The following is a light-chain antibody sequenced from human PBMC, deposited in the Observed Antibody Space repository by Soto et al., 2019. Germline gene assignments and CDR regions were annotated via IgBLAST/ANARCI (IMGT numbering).Light chain of an antibody. CDR3: QQYGSSPSL. CDR2: GAS. CDR1: QSVSSSY. Sequence: EMVLTQSPGTLSLSPGERATLSCRASQSVSSSYLAWYQQKPGQAPRLLIYGASSRATGIPDRFSGSGSGTDFTLTISRLEPEDFAVYYCQQYGSSPSLFGPGTKVDIK. J-gene: IGKJ3*01. V-gene: IGKV3-20*01.